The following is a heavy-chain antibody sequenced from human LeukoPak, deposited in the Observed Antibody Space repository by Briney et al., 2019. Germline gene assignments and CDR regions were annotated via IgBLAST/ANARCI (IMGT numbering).Heavy chain of an antibody. CDR1: GFTFSSYT. J-gene: IGHJ6*02. CDR3: ARDRDVPAIGMDV. V-gene: IGHV3-21*06. CDR2: ISSSSSYM. Sequence: PGGSLRLSCAASGFTFSSYTMNWVRQAPGKGLEWVSSISSSSSYMYYADSVKGRFTISRDNAKNSLYLQMNSLRAEDTAVYYFARDRDVPAIGMDVWGQGTTVTVSS.